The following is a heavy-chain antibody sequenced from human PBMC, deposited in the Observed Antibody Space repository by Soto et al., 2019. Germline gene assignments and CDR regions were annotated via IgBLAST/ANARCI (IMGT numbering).Heavy chain of an antibody. CDR3: AKTKGKGGYPFNYYYYGMDV. CDR1: GGTFSSYA. V-gene: IGHV1-69*13. CDR2: ITPIFGTA. Sequence: SVKVSCKASGGTFSSYAISWVRQAPGQGLEWMGGITPIFGTANYAQKFQGRVTITADESTSTAYMELSSLRSEDTAVYYCAKTKGKGGYPFNYYYYGMDVWGQGTTVTVSS. J-gene: IGHJ6*02. D-gene: IGHD3-22*01.